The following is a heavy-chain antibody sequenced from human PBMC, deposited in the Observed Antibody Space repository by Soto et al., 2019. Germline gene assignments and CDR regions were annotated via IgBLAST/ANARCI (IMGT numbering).Heavy chain of an antibody. CDR1: GYSFTSYY. CDR2: LNPADGTT. V-gene: IGHV1-46*01. Sequence: ASVKRSCKASGYSFTSYYMHGVRQAPGQWLEWRGVLNPADGTTTYAQKVQGRVTITMVTSTSTVFVELSRLRYEDTAVYYCASARGLFDPWSQGTMVTVSS. D-gene: IGHD3-10*01. J-gene: IGHJ5*02. CDR3: ASARGLFDP.